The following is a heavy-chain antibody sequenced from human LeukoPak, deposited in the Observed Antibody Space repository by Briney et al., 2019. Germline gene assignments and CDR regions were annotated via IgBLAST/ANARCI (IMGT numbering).Heavy chain of an antibody. CDR3: AKSSGGYYYYYGMDV. CDR2: ISYDGRNK. D-gene: IGHD3-3*01. CDR1: GFTFSSYG. Sequence: PGRSLRLSCAASGFTFSSYGMHWVRQAPGKGLEWVAVISYDGRNKYYADSVKGRFTISRDNSKNTLYLQMNSLRAEDTAVYYCAKSSGGYYYYYGMDVWGQGTTVTVSS. J-gene: IGHJ6*02. V-gene: IGHV3-30*18.